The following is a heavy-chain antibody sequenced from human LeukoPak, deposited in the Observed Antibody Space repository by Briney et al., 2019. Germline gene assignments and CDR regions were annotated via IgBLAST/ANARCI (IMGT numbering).Heavy chain of an antibody. CDR3: AKGLSSGWYATDY. D-gene: IGHD6-19*01. CDR2: ISGSGGST. V-gene: IGHV3-23*01. Sequence: PGGSLRLSCAASGFTFSGYAMSWVRQAPGKGLEWVSAISGSGGSTYYADSVKGRFTISRDNSKNTLYLQMNSLRAEDTAVYYCAKGLSSGWYATDYWGQGTLVTVSS. J-gene: IGHJ4*02. CDR1: GFTFSGYA.